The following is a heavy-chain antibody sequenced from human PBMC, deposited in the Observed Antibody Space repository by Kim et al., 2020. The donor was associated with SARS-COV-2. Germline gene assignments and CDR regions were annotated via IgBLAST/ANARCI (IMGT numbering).Heavy chain of an antibody. CDR2: GIT. D-gene: IGHD5-12*01. Sequence: GITSYTGSVQGRFTISRDNSKNTLYLQMNNLRPEDTAVYYCAKGHVACWGQGTQVTVSS. J-gene: IGHJ4*02. CDR3: AKGHVAC. V-gene: IGHV3-23*01.